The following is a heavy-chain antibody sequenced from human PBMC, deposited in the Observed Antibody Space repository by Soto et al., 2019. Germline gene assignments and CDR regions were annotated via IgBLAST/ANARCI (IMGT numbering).Heavy chain of an antibody. CDR2: IYDSGST. V-gene: IGHV4-30-4*01. CDR1: GGSISSGDYY. D-gene: IGHD6-13*01. Sequence: SETLSLTCTVSGGSISSGDYYWAWIRQPPGKGLEWIGYIYDSGSTYYNPSLKSRVTMSVDTSKNQFSLKVTSVTAADTALYYCSRGGAGSNWYFDSWGQGTLVTVSS. CDR3: SRGGAGSNWYFDS. J-gene: IGHJ4*02.